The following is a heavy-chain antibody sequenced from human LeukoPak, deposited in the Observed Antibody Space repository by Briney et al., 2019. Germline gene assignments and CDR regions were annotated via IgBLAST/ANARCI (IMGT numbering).Heavy chain of an antibody. CDR1: GYTFTSYG. CDR3: AREGVELLLPYYYYGMDV. D-gene: IGHD2-15*01. J-gene: IGHJ6*02. Sequence: ASVKVSCKASGYTFTSYGISWVRQAPGQGLEWMGWISAYNGNTNYAQKLQGRVTMTTDTSTSTAYMELRSLRSGDTAVYYCAREGVELLLPYYYYGMDVWGQGTTVTVSS. V-gene: IGHV1-18*01. CDR2: ISAYNGNT.